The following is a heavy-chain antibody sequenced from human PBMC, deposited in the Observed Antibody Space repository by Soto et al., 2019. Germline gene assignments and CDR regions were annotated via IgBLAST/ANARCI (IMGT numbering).Heavy chain of an antibody. J-gene: IGHJ6*02. Sequence: ASVKVSCKASGYTFTGYYIHWVRQAPGQGLEWMGWINPNSGGTNYAQKFQGRVTMTRDTSISTAYMELSRLRSDDTAVYYCARDTYYDILTGYTSGMDVWGQGTTVTVSS. V-gene: IGHV1-2*02. CDR1: GYTFTGYY. CDR2: INPNSGGT. D-gene: IGHD3-9*01. CDR3: ARDTYYDILTGYTSGMDV.